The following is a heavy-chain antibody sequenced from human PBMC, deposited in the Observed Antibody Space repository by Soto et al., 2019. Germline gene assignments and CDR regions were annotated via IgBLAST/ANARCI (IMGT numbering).Heavy chain of an antibody. D-gene: IGHD3-9*01. CDR2: IYYSGST. J-gene: IGHJ6*02. CDR1: GGSVSSGSYY. CDR3: ARVYYDILTGYYWGPPPDYYHGMDV. Sequence: PSETLSLTCTVSGGSVSSGSYYWSWIRQPPGKGLEWIGYIYYSGSTNYNPSLKSRVTISVDTSRNQFSLKLSSVTAADTAVYYCARVYYDILTGYYWGPPPDYYHGMDVWGQGTTVTVSS. V-gene: IGHV4-61*01.